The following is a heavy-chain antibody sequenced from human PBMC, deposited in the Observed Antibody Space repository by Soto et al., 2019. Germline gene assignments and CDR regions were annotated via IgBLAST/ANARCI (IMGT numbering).Heavy chain of an antibody. CDR1: GYTFTSYY. J-gene: IGHJ3*02. CDR3: ARDCDFWSGYSSRSQFAFDI. CDR2: INPSGGST. V-gene: IGHV1-46*03. Sequence: GASVKVSCKASGYTFTSYYMHWVRQAPGQGLEWMGIINPSGGSTSYAQEFQGRVTMTRDTSTSTVYMELSSLRSEDTAVYYCARDCDFWSGYSSRSQFAFDIWGQGTMVTVSS. D-gene: IGHD3-3*01.